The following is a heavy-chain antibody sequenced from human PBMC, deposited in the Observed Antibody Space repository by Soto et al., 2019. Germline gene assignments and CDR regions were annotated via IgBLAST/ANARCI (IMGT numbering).Heavy chain of an antibody. D-gene: IGHD1-26*01. V-gene: IGHV4-31*03. CDR2: IDDSENT. CDR1: GGSISSGGHS. J-gene: IGHJ4*02. CDR3: ARLSGSYYLLPDY. Sequence: QVQLQESGPRLVKPSQTLSLTYIVSGGSISSGGHSWSWIRQHPGKGLEWIGYIDDSENTYYNPSLKSRLSMSVDTSRSQFSLNLSSVTAADTAVYYCARLSGSYYLLPDYWGQGTLVTVSS.